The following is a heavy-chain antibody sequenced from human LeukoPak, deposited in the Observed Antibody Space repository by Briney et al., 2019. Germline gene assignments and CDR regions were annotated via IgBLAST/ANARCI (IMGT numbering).Heavy chain of an antibody. V-gene: IGHV3-73*01. Sequence: GGSLRLSCATSGFTFSGSAMHWVRQASGKGLEWVGRIRSKANSYATAYAASVKGRFTISRDDSKNTAYLQMNSLKTEDTAVYYCTSFEGSSNIWGQGTLVTVSS. J-gene: IGHJ4*02. CDR1: GFTFSGSA. CDR3: TSFEGSSNI. D-gene: IGHD6-13*01. CDR2: IRSKANSYAT.